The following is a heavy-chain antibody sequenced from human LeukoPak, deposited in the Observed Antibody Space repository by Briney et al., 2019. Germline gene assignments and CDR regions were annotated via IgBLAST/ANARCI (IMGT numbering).Heavy chain of an antibody. J-gene: IGHJ6*03. CDR1: GFIFTTSA. V-gene: IGHV3-23*01. CDR3: AKERRSSMDV. CDR2: ISSGGGST. Sequence: GGSLRLSCEASGFIFTTSAISWVRQAPGKGLEWVSFISSGGGSTYYSDSVRGRFTISRDNSKNTVSLHMRSLRAEDTAIYYCAKERRSSMDVWGNGTTVSVSS. D-gene: IGHD6-6*01.